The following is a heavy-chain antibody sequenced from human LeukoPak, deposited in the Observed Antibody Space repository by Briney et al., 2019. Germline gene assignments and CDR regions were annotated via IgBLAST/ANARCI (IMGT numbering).Heavy chain of an antibody. Sequence: SETLSLTCTVSGGSITSGSYFWSWIRQPAGKGLEWIGRIHSSGSTNYNSSLKSRVTMSIDTSKNQFSLKLSSVTAADTAVYYCARVGRYCSSTSCYWGWFDPWGQGTLVTVSS. CDR3: ARVGRYCSSTSCYWGWFDP. V-gene: IGHV4-61*02. CDR1: GGSITSGSYF. J-gene: IGHJ5*02. CDR2: IHSSGST. D-gene: IGHD2-2*01.